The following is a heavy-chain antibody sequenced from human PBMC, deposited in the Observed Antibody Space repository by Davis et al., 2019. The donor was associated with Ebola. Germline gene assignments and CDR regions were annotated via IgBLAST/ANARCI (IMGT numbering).Heavy chain of an antibody. J-gene: IGHJ4*02. Sequence: GESLKISCAVSGFTFDDFGMNWVRQAPGKGLEWVSNINWKGDSTAYADSVRGRFTISRDNAKNSVYLQMNSLRDEDTAVYYCARDEDGDYDFDYWGQGTLVTVSS. D-gene: IGHD4-17*01. CDR2: INWKGDST. CDR1: GFTFDDFG. V-gene: IGHV3-20*04. CDR3: ARDEDGDYDFDY.